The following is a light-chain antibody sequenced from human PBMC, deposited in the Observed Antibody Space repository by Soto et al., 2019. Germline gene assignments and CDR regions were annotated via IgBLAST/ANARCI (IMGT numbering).Light chain of an antibody. CDR1: ISNIGSND. V-gene: IGLV1-44*01. CDR3: AAWDDSLNAVG. J-gene: IGLJ2*01. CDR2: SNN. Sequence: QSALTQPPSASGTPGQRVTISCSGSISNIGSNDVNWYQQLPGTAPKLLMHSNNRRPSGVPDRFSGSRSGTSASLAISGLQSEDEADYYCAAWDDSLNAVGFGGGTKLTVL.